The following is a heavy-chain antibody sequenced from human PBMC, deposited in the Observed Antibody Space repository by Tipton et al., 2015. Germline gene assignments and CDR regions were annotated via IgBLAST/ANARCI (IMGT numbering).Heavy chain of an antibody. Sequence: TLSLTCDVYGGSFTGYYGTWIRQPPGKGLEWIGEINHSGRTDYTPSLKSRVTISIDTSKNQVSLKLTSVTAADTAVYYCARDLEHGMDVWGQGTTVTVSS. J-gene: IGHJ6*02. D-gene: IGHD5-24*01. CDR3: ARDLEHGMDV. CDR2: INHSGRT. V-gene: IGHV4-34*01. CDR1: GGSFTGYY.